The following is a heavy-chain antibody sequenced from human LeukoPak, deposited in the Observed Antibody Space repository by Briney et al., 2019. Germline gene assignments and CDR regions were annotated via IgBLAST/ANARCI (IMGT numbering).Heavy chain of an antibody. CDR1: GFTFSSYS. D-gene: IGHD3-22*01. Sequence: PGGSLRLACAASGFTFSSYSMNWVRQAPGKGLEWVSSISSSSRYIYYADSVKGRFTISRDNAKNSLYLQMNSLRAEDTAVYYCARDSFYDSSGYYLYYFDYWGQGTLVTVSS. V-gene: IGHV3-21*01. CDR2: ISSSSRYI. CDR3: ARDSFYDSSGYYLYYFDY. J-gene: IGHJ4*02.